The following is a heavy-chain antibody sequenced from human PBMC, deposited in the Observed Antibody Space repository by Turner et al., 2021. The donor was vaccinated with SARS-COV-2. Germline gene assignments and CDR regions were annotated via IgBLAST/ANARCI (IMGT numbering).Heavy chain of an antibody. J-gene: IGHJ3*02. CDR3: ARPPVQDVLPNSIDAFDI. D-gene: IGHD3-10*01. V-gene: IGHV3-33*01. Sequence: QVQLVESGGGLVQAGGSLRPPLGAAGFNFRSYGKHRVRQAPGKGLEGVTIICEDGSYKDYAVSGKGRFTSSRDKSKNTLYLKMHSLGAEDTAVYYCARPPVQDVLPNSIDAFDIWGQGTMVTVSS. CDR2: ICEDGSYK. CDR1: GFNFRSYG.